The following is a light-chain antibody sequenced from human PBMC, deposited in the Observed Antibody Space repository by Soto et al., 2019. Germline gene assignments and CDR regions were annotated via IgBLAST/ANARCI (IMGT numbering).Light chain of an antibody. J-gene: IGKJ2*01. Sequence: DIQMTQSPSTLSASVGDRVTITCRASQSISTWLAWYQQKPGKAPKLLIYKASSLERGVPSRFSGSGSGTEFTLSISSLQPEDVSTCYCQQYNIFPYTFGQGTQLEIK. V-gene: IGKV1-5*03. CDR1: QSISTW. CDR2: KAS. CDR3: QQYNIFPYT.